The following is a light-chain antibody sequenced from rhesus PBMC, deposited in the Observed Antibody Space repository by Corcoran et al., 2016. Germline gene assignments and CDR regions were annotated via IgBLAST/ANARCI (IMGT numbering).Light chain of an antibody. Sequence: EIVLTQSPTSMAVSQGERVTISCTATSTINTGFLHWYQQKPGLPPRLLVYRTSSLAFGVTGRFSCSGSGTSYTLTISSMEAEDAASYYCQQGIGSRTFGGGTKVEIK. CDR2: RTS. V-gene: IGKV3-42*01. CDR1: STINTGF. J-gene: IGKJ4*01. CDR3: QQGIGSRT.